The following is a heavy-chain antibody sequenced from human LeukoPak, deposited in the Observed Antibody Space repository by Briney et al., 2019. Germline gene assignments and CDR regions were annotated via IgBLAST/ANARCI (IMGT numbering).Heavy chain of an antibody. CDR2: IGGGGVST. V-gene: IGHV3-23*01. D-gene: IGHD2-2*01. CDR3: ARDQCSTNSCPNPYGMDV. CDR1: GFTFSHYE. J-gene: IGHJ6*02. Sequence: GGSLRLSCAASGFTFSHYEMNWVRQAPGKGLEWVSSIGGGGVSTDYADSVKGRFTISRDNSKNTLHLQMNSLRAEDTAVYYCARDQCSTNSCPNPYGMDVWGQGTTVTVSS.